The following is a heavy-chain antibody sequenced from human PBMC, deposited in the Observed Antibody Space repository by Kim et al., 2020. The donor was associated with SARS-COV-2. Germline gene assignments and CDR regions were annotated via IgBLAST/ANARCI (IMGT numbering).Heavy chain of an antibody. CDR3: TRDGTFSVNDFDY. Sequence: ASVKVSCKASGYTFTNYYIHWVRQAPGQGLEWMGIINPSSVSTNYAQKFQGRVTMTGDTSTSTVYMELSSLTSEDTAMYYCTRDGTFSVNDFDYWGQGTLVTVSS. D-gene: IGHD1-1*01. CDR2: INPSSVST. J-gene: IGHJ4*02. CDR1: GYTFTNYY. V-gene: IGHV1-46*01.